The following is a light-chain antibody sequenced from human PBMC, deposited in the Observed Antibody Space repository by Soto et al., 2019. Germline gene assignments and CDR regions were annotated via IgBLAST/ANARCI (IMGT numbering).Light chain of an antibody. CDR3: QQYGKWPPWT. V-gene: IGKV3-15*01. CDR1: QSLSDN. CDR2: RAS. J-gene: IGKJ1*01. Sequence: IVMTQSPDILAVSPGETVALPCRASQSLSDNLAWYQQKPGQAPRLLIFRASTRASGVPARFSGGGSGTEFTLTIRTLQSEDFAVYFCQQYGKWPPWTFGPGTKVDIK.